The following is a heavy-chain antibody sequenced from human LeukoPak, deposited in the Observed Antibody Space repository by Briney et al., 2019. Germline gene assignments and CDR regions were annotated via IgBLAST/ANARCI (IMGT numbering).Heavy chain of an antibody. CDR2: ISYDGSNK. D-gene: IGHD3-22*01. CDR3: AKDPGGYYYDSSGYSTDY. CDR1: GFTFNSYG. J-gene: IGHJ4*02. Sequence: PGGSLRLSCAASGFTFNSYGIHWVRQAPGKGLEWVAVISYDGSNKYYADSVKGRFTISRDNSKNTLYLQMNSLRAEDTAVYYCAKDPGGYYYDSSGYSTDYWGQGTLVTVSS. V-gene: IGHV3-30*18.